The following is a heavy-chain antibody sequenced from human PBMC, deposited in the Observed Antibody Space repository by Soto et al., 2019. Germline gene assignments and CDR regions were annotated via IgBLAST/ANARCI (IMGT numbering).Heavy chain of an antibody. V-gene: IGHV4-34*01. J-gene: IGHJ6*02. CDR3: ARGSGLVRDNWKYWLTYGMDV. D-gene: IGHD1-1*01. CDR1: GGSFSGYY. Sequence: SETLSLTCAVYGGSFSGYYWSWIRQPPGKGLEWIGEINHSGSTNYNPSLKSRVTISVDTSKNQFSLKLSSVTAADTAVYYCARGSGLVRDNWKYWLTYGMDVWVQGTTVTVSS. CDR2: INHSGST.